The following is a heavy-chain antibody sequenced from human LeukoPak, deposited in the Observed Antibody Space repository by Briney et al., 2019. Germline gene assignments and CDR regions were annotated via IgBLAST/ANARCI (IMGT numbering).Heavy chain of an antibody. V-gene: IGHV3-23*01. CDR2: ISPGGGTT. Sequence: GGSLRLSCAVSGFAFGSEAMSWVRQSPARGLEWVASISPGGGTTYYADSVKGRFTISRDNSKNTLYLQMNSLRAEDTAVYYCARVRDSSGPHYYYYGMDVWGQGTTVTVSS. J-gene: IGHJ6*02. CDR3: ARVRDSSGPHYYYYGMDV. CDR1: GFAFGSEA. D-gene: IGHD3-22*01.